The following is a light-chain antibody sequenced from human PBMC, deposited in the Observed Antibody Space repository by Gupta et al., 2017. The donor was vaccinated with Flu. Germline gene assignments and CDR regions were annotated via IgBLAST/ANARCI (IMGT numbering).Light chain of an antibody. CDR2: ENN. Sequence: KVTISCSGSSSNIGNNYVSWYQQLPGTAPKLLIYENNRRPSGIPDRFSGSKSGTSATLGITGLQTGDEADYYCGTWDSSLGAGVFGGGTKLTVL. CDR3: GTWDSSLGAGV. V-gene: IGLV1-51*02. J-gene: IGLJ3*02. CDR1: SSNIGNNY.